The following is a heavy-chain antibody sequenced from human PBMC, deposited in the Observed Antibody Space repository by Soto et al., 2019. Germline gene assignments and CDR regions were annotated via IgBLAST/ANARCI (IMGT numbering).Heavy chain of an antibody. CDR1: GGSLSSSAYS. D-gene: IGHD3-22*01. J-gene: IGHJ3*02. V-gene: IGHV4-30-2*01. CDR2: IYQSGST. CDR3: ARELLFYDSDGFSWDDACDI. Sequence: SETLSLTCAVSGGSLSSSAYSWSWIRQPPGKGLEWIGFIYQSGSTYYNPSLKSRVTMSLDRPKNQFSLKLSSVTAADTAVFYCARELLFYDSDGFSWDDACDIWGQGTMVT.